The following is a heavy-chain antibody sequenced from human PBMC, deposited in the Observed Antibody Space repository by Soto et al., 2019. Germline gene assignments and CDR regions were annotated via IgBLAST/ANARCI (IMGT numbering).Heavy chain of an antibody. CDR2: FDGEDGQT. CDR3: GTPGATGHLEY. CDR1: GYSFSEMS. J-gene: IGHJ4*02. Sequence: QVQLVQSGAEVKEPGASVKVSCKVSGYSFSEMSMHWVRQTPEKGLEWMGSFDGEDGQTMYAQKFQGRVTMIEDTSADTAYMELSSLRSDDTAVYYCGTPGATGHLEYWGQGSRVTVSS. V-gene: IGHV1-24*01.